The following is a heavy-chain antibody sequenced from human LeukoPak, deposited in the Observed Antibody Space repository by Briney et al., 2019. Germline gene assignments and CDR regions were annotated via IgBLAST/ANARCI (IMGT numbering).Heavy chain of an antibody. V-gene: IGHV3-7*01. CDR3: ARVYEYSSGWYRNDY. J-gene: IGHJ4*02. CDR2: IKQDGSEI. CDR1: GLTFISYG. Sequence: TGGSLRLSCAASGLTFISYGWSWFGKVQGKGLEWLANIKQDGSEIYYVDSVKGRFTISRDNAKNSLYLQMNSLRAEDTAVYYCARVYEYSSGWYRNDYWGQGTLVTVSS. D-gene: IGHD6-19*01.